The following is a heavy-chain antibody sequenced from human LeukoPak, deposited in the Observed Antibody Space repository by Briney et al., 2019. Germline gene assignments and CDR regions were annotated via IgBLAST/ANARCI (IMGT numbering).Heavy chain of an antibody. CDR3: ARFPLRYFAWLPNSQYYYYTDV. CDR2: ISAYNGNT. D-gene: IGHD3-9*01. J-gene: IGHJ6*03. Sequence: ASVKLSCKASGYTFTSYGMSWVRQAPGQGLEWMGWISAYNGNTNYAEKLQGRVTMTTDTSTSTAYLEMKSLRSDDTAVYYCARFPLRYFAWLPNSQYYYYTDVWGKGTTVTISS. CDR1: GYTFTSYG. V-gene: IGHV1-18*01.